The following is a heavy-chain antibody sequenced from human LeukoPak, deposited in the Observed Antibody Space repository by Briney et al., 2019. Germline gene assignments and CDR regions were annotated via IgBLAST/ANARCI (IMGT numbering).Heavy chain of an antibody. CDR3: ERGYSNSYDSSGSSNWFEP. CDR2: MNPNSGNT. D-gene: IGHD3-22*01. J-gene: IGHJ5*02. Sequence: ASVKVSCKASGYTFTSYDINWVRQATGQGLEWMGWMNPNSGNTGYAQKFQGRVTMTRNTSISTAYMELSSLRSEDTAVYYCERGYSNSYDSSGSSNWFEPWGQGTLVTVSS. V-gene: IGHV1-8*01. CDR1: GYTFTSYD.